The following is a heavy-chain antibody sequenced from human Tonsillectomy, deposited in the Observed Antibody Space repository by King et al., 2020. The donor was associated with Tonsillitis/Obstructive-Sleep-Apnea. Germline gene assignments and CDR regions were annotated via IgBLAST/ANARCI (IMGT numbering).Heavy chain of an antibody. CDR2: IYPGDSDT. CDR1: GYSFTSYW. Sequence: VQLVESGAEVKKPGESLKISCKGSGYSFTSYWIGWVRQMPGKGLEWMGIIYPGDSDTRYSPSFQGQVTNSADKSTSTAYLQWSSPKASDTAMYYCARPNEYGGYPKHAFDIWGQGTMVTVSS. D-gene: IGHD4-17*01. J-gene: IGHJ3*02. CDR3: ARPNEYGGYPKHAFDI. V-gene: IGHV5-51*01.